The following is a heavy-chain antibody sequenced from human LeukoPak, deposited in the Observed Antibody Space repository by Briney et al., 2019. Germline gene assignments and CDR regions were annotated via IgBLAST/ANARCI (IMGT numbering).Heavy chain of an antibody. CDR2: ISAYNGNT. Sequence: EASVKVSCKASGYTFSSYGISWVRQAPGQGLEWMGWISAYNGNTNYAQKLQGRVTMTTDTSTSTAYMELRSLRSDDTAVYYCARVIWFGELLSPLGYGMDVWGQGTTVTVSS. CDR1: GYTFSSYG. J-gene: IGHJ6*02. D-gene: IGHD3-10*01. CDR3: ARVIWFGELLSPLGYGMDV. V-gene: IGHV1-18*01.